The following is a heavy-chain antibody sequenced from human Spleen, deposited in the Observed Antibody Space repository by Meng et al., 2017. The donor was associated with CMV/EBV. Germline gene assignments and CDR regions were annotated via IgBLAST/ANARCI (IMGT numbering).Heavy chain of an antibody. Sequence: GESLKISCGASGFTFSSYALHWVRQAPGKGLEWVAVISYDGSNKYYADSVKGRFTISRDNSKNTLYLQMNSLRAEDTAVYYCARDLGRTYYDFWSGYYRRDDAFDIWGQGTMVTVS. CDR1: GFTFSSYA. CDR3: ARDLGRTYYDFWSGYYRRDDAFDI. D-gene: IGHD3-3*01. V-gene: IGHV3-30-3*01. J-gene: IGHJ3*02. CDR2: ISYDGSNK.